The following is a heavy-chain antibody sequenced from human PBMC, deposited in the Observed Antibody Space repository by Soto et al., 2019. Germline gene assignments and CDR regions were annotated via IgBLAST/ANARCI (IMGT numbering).Heavy chain of an antibody. V-gene: IGHV3-30*18. D-gene: IGHD3-22*01. J-gene: IGHJ4*02. Sequence: GGSLRLSCAASGFTFSSYGMHWVRQAPGKGLEWVAVISYDGSNKYYADSVKGRFTISRDNSKNTLYLQMNSLRAEDTAVYYCAKDVYYYDSSGYLFDYWGQGTLVTVSS. CDR1: GFTFSSYG. CDR2: ISYDGSNK. CDR3: AKDVYYYDSSGYLFDY.